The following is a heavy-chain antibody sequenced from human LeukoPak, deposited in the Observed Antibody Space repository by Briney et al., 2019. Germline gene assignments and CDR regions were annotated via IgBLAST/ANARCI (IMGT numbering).Heavy chain of an antibody. D-gene: IGHD3-10*01. J-gene: IGHJ4*02. V-gene: IGHV1-8*01. CDR3: ARGTYGSGHIDY. Sequence: AGESLKVSCKASGYTFTSYDINWVRQATGQGLEWMGWMNPNSGNTGYAQKFQGRVTMTRNTSISTAYMELSSLRSEDTAVYYCARGTYGSGHIDYWGQGTPVTVSS. CDR2: MNPNSGNT. CDR1: GYTFTSYD.